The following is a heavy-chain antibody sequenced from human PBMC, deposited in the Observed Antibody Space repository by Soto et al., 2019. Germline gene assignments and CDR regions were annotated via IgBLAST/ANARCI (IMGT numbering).Heavy chain of an antibody. CDR1: GGSISSGGYY. D-gene: IGHD3-3*01. V-gene: IGHV4-31*03. CDR2: IYYSGST. J-gene: IGHJ4*02. Sequence: SETLSLTCTVSGGSISSGGYYWSWIRQHPGKGLEWLGYIYYSGSTYYNPSLKSRVTISLDTSKNQFSLKLSSVTAADTAVYYCARGGQDFWSGPFDYWGQGALVTVSS. CDR3: ARGGQDFWSGPFDY.